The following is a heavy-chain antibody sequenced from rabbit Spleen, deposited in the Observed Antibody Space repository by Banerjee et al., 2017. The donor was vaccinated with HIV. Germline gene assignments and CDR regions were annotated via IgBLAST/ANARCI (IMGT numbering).Heavy chain of an antibody. Sequence: QEQLGESGGDLVKPGASLTLTCLASGVSFSDRDVMCWVRQAPGKGLEWIACINTATGKPVYATWAKGRFTISTTSSTTVTLQMTSLTAADTATYFCARDLAGAIGWNLYLWGPGTLVTVS. CDR2: INTATGKP. V-gene: IGHV1S45*01. CDR1: GVSFSDRDV. CDR3: ARDLAGAIGWNLYL. J-gene: IGHJ6*01. D-gene: IGHD4-1*01.